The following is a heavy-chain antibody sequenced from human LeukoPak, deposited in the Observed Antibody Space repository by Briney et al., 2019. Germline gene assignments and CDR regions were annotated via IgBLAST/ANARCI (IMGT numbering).Heavy chain of an antibody. V-gene: IGHV4-34*01. Sequence: GSLRLSCAASGFSFNRYWMSWIRQPPGKGLEWIGEINHSGSTNYNPSLKSRVTISVDTSKNQFSLKLSSVTAADTAVYYCARGSGSYWGPYNWFDPWGQGTLVTVSS. CDR3: ARGSGSYWGPYNWFDP. D-gene: IGHD1-26*01. CDR1: GFSFNRYW. J-gene: IGHJ5*02. CDR2: INHSGST.